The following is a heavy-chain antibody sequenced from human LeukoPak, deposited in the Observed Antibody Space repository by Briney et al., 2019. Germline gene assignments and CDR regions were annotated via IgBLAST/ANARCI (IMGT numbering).Heavy chain of an antibody. CDR2: ISGGGGST. V-gene: IGHV3-23*01. J-gene: IGHJ4*02. D-gene: IGHD1-26*01. CDR3: AKGGKWDVTPFDY. Sequence: GGSLRLSCAASGFTFTSYSMNWVRQAPGKGLEWVSTISGGGGSTYYADSVKGRFTISRDNSKNTLYLQVNSLRAEDTAVYYCAKGGKWDVTPFDYWGQGTLVTVSS. CDR1: GFTFTSYS.